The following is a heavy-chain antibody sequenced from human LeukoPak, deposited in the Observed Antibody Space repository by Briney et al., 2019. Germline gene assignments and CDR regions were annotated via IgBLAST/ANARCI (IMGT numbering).Heavy chain of an antibody. CDR3: ARGYSYGSRAYYGMDV. V-gene: IGHV3-30*19. CDR2: ISYDGGNK. CDR1: GFTFSSYG. D-gene: IGHD5-18*01. J-gene: IGHJ6*02. Sequence: PGGSLRLSCAASGFTFSSYGMHWVRQAPGKGLEWVAVISYDGGNKYYADSVKGRFTISRDNSKNTLYLQMNSLRAEDTAVYYCARGYSYGSRAYYGMDVWGQGTTVTVSS.